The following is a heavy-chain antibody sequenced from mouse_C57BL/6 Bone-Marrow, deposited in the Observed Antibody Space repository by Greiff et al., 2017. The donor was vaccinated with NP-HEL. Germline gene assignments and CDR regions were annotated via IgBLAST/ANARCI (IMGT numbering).Heavy chain of an antibody. J-gene: IGHJ3*01. V-gene: IGHV1-80*01. CDR2: IYPGDGDT. CDR1: GYEFSNYW. CDR3: ARGAY. Sequence: QVQLKQSGAELVKPGASVKISCKASGYEFSNYWMNWVKQRPGKGLEWIGQIYPGDGDTNYNGKFKDKATLTADKSSSTASMQLSRLTCEDSAVYFCARGAYWGQGTLVSVSA.